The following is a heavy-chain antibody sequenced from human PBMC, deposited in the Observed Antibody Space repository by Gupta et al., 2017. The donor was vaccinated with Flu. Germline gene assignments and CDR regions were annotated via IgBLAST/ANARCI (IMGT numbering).Heavy chain of an antibody. D-gene: IGHD2-15*01. J-gene: IGHJ4*02. V-gene: IGHV3-11*06. Sequence: RYGISRDNAKNSLYLQMNSLRAEDTAVYYCARDCSGGDNCYHHFDFWGQGTLVTVSS. CDR3: ARDCSGGDNCYHHFDF.